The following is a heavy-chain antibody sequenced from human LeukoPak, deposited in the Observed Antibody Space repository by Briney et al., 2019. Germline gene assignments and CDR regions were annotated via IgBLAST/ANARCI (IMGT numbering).Heavy chain of an antibody. D-gene: IGHD2-2*01. Sequence: SVNVSCQSSGDTFSRYAISWVRQAPGQGLEWMGGIILMFGTTNYAQNFQGRVTITADESKSKAYMELSSPRTEDTAGYYCAFGGAVPAGAFQSFFDYWGQGTLVTVSS. J-gene: IGHJ4*02. V-gene: IGHV1-69*13. CDR2: IILMFGTT. CDR3: AFGGAVPAGAFQSFFDY. CDR1: GDTFSRYA.